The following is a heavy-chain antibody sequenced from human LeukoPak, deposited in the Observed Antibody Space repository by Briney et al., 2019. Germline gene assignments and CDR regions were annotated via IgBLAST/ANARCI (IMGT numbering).Heavy chain of an antibody. D-gene: IGHD6-19*01. J-gene: IGHJ4*02. V-gene: IGHV3-30*19. CDR2: ILSDGSKE. Sequence: GGSLRLSCAASGFTFSSYGMHWVRQAPGKGLEWVAVILSDGSKEFYTDSVKGRFTISRDNSKNTLYLQMNSLRAEDTAVYYCARELIAVAGTGSLDYWGQGTLVTVSS. CDR3: ARELIAVAGTGSLDY. CDR1: GFTFSSYG.